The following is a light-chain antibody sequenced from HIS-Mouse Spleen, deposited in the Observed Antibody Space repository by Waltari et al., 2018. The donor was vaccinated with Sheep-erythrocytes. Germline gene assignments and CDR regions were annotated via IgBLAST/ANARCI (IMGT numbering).Light chain of an antibody. CDR3: QQAKSLTIT. Sequence: DIQMTQSPSSVSASVGDRVTITCRASQGISSWLAWYQQKPGKAPKLLIYAASSLQSGVKSRFSDSGSGTDFTHNINSLQPEDFAPSYFQQAKSLTITYRRRTRLEIK. J-gene: IGKJ5*01. CDR2: AAS. CDR1: QGISSW. V-gene: IGKV1-12*01.